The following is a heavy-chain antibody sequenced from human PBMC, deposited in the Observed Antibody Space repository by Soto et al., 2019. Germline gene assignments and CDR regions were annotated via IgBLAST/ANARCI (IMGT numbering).Heavy chain of an antibody. CDR2: IYYSGST. CDR1: GGSISSGGYY. J-gene: IGHJ4*02. D-gene: IGHD4-17*01. V-gene: IGHV4-31*03. CDR3: ARAAIRNYNRDYGDLDY. Sequence: SETLSLTCTVSGGSISSGGYYWSWIRQHPGKGLEWIGYIYYSGSTYYNPSLKSRVTISVDTSKNQFSLKLSSVTAADTAVYYCARAAIRNYNRDYGDLDYWGQGTLVTVSS.